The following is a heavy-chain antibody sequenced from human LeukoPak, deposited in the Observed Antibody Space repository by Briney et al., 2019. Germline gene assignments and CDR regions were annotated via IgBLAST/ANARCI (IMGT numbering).Heavy chain of an antibody. D-gene: IGHD5-24*01. CDR1: GGTFSSYA. CDR2: IIPIFGTA. CDR3: ARGGGEMATAYFDY. V-gene: IGHV1-69*13. Sequence: SVKVSCKASGGTFSSYAISWVRQAPGQGLEWMGGIIPIFGTANYAQKFQGRVTITADESTSTAYMELSSLRSEDTAVYYCARGGGEMATAYFDYWGQGTLVTVSS. J-gene: IGHJ4*02.